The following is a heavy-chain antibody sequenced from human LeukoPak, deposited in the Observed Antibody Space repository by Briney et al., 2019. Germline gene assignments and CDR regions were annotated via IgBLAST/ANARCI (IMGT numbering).Heavy chain of an antibody. CDR3: ARDDYGGSYFDY. CDR2: IYYSGST. D-gene: IGHD4-23*01. CDR1: GGSISNVAYY. V-gene: IGHV4-39*07. J-gene: IGHJ4*02. Sequence: SETLSLTCSVSGGSISNVAYYWAWIRQPPEKGLEWIGNIYYSGSTYYNPSLKSRVTISVDRSKNQFSLKLSSVTAADTAVYYCARDDYGGSYFDYWGQGTLVTVSS.